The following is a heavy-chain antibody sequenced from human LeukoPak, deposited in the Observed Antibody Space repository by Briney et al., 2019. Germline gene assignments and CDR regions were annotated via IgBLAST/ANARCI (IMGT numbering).Heavy chain of an antibody. Sequence: PGGSLRLSCAASRFTFSSYAMSWVRQAPGKGLEWVSAISGDGDNTYYADSVKGRFTISRDNSKNTLYLQMNNLRAEDTAVYYCANDQYSGSYILGYFDCWGQGTLVTVSS. CDR2: ISGDGDNT. V-gene: IGHV3-23*01. J-gene: IGHJ4*02. CDR3: ANDQYSGSYILGYFDC. D-gene: IGHD1-26*01. CDR1: RFTFSSYA.